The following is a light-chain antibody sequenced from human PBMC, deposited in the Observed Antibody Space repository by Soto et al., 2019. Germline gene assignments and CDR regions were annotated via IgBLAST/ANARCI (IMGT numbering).Light chain of an antibody. J-gene: IGKJ2*01. CDR3: QQYNGYSHS. CDR1: QSITRW. Sequence: DIQMTQSPSPLSASVGDRVTITCRADQSITRWLAWFQQKPGKAPSLLIYDATNLQPGVPSRFSGSGSGTEFTLTISSLQPDDFATYYCQQYNGYSHSFGQGTRVELK. CDR2: DAT. V-gene: IGKV1-5*01.